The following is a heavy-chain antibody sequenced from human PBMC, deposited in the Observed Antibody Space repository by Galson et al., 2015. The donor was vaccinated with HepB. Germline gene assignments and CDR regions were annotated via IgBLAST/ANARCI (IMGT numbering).Heavy chain of an antibody. D-gene: IGHD2-2*01. CDR2: IGGSGGDT. J-gene: IGHJ6*03. CDR1: GFTFSTYA. CDR3: AKGQAPAPIPYYYSYMNV. Sequence: SLRLSCAASGFTFSTYAMTWVRQTPGKGLEWVSSIGGSGGDTYYADSVKGRFTISRDNSKNTLYLQMTSLRAEDTAVYYCAKGQAPAPIPYYYSYMNVWGKGTTVTVSS. V-gene: IGHV3-23*01.